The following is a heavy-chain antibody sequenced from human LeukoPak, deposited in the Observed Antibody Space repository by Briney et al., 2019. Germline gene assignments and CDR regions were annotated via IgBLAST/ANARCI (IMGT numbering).Heavy chain of an antibody. D-gene: IGHD3-22*01. CDR1: GGSISSGSYY. CDR3: ARTDSSGYYGDY. CDR2: IYYSGST. V-gene: IGHV4-31*03. Sequence: PSQTLSLTCTVSGGSISSGSYYWSWIRQHPGRGLEWIGYIYYSGSTYYNPSLKSRVTISVDTSKNQYSLRLTTVTGADTAVYYCARTDSSGYYGDYWGQGTLVTVSS. J-gene: IGHJ4*02.